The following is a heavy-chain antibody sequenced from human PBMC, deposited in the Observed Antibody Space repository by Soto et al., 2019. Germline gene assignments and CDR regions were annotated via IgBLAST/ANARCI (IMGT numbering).Heavy chain of an antibody. J-gene: IGHJ4*02. CDR2: LSGSGGTT. CDR1: GVTFSNYA. Sequence: GGSLRLSCTVSGVTFSNYAMNWVRQAPGKGLEWVSSLSGSGGTTYYADSVKGRFIISRDNSKNTLYLLMNSLRAEGTALYYCAKQRADYGSGADTFYFDSWGQGALVTVPQ. V-gene: IGHV3-23*01. D-gene: IGHD3-10*01. CDR3: AKQRADYGSGADTFYFDS.